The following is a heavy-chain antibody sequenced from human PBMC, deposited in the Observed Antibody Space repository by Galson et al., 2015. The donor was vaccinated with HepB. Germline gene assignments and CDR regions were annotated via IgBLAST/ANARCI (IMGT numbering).Heavy chain of an antibody. D-gene: IGHD2-15*01. J-gene: IGHJ6*02. Sequence: ETLSLTCTVSGGSISSYYWSWIRQPPGKGLEWIGYIYYSGSTNYNPSLKSRVTIPVDTSKNQFSLKLSSVTAADTAVYYCARTRRYCSGGSCSGGSYYYYGMDVWGQGTTVTVSS. CDR3: ARTRRYCSGGSCSGGSYYYYGMDV. CDR1: GGSISSYY. V-gene: IGHV4-59*01. CDR2: IYYSGST.